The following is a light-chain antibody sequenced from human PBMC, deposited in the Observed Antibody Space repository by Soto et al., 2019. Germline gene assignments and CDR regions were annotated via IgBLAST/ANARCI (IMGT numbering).Light chain of an antibody. J-gene: IGLJ1*01. CDR3: SSFTSTNTDV. CDR1: SRDVGFSNF. CDR2: DVI. Sequence: SAPTQPPPLSGSPGQSITLSCTRTSRDVGFSNFISWYQQHPGKAPKLLISDVIDRPSGVSDRFSGSKSGNTASLTISGLQAEDEADYYCSSFTSTNTDVFGTGTKVTVL. V-gene: IGLV2-14*03.